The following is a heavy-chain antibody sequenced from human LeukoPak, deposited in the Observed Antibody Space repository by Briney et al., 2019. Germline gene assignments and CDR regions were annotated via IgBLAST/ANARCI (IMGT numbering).Heavy chain of an antibody. V-gene: IGHV1-69*05. CDR1: GGTFSSCA. CDR2: IIPIFGTA. CDR3: ARGGSSYYDSSGYFFDY. D-gene: IGHD3-22*01. Sequence: SVKVSCKASGGTFSSCAISWVRQAPGQGLEWMGGIIPIFGTANYAQKLQGRVTITTEESTSTAYMELSSLRSEDTAVYDCARGGSSYYDSSGYFFDYWGQGTLVTVSS. J-gene: IGHJ4*02.